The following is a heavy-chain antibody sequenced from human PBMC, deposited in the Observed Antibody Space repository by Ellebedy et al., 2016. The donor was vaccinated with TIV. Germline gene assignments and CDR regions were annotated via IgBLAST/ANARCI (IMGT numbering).Heavy chain of an antibody. CDR3: AREDGSGSYGVH. CDR1: AYTFTTYA. V-gene: IGHV7-4-1*02. CDR2: MNTATGNP. Sequence: ASVKVSCKASAYTFTTYAINWLRQPPAQGLLWMGCMNTATGNPAYAHGLAGRFVFSLDTSVSTAFLQITSLQADDTGIYYCAREDGSGSYGVHWGQGSLVTVSS. J-gene: IGHJ4*02. D-gene: IGHD3-10*01.